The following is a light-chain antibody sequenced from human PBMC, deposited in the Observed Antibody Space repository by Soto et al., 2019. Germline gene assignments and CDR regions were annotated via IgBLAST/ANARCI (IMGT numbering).Light chain of an antibody. J-gene: IGKJ3*01. CDR2: QAS. Sequence: IHMTQSPSTLSASVGDRVTITCRASQSSSTWLAWYQQKPGKAPKVLIYQASGLKSGVPSSFIGGGSGTAITLTISALQPDDSANYYCQQSKIYPFTFGPGTKV. CDR3: QQSKIYPFT. CDR1: QSSSTW. V-gene: IGKV1-5*03.